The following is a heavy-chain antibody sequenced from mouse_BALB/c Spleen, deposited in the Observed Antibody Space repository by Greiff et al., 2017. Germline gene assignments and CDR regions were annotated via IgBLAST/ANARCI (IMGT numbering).Heavy chain of an antibody. J-gene: IGHJ3*01. D-gene: IGHD4-1*01. CDR1: GYNFTSYW. CDR2: IYPGSGST. Sequence: QVQLQQSGAELVKPGTSVKLSCKASGYNFTSYWINWVKLRPGQGLEWIGDIYPGSGSTNYNEKFKSKATLTVDTSSSTAYMQLSSLASEDSALYYCARSGRESSWFAYWGQGTLVTVSA. V-gene: IGHV1-55*01. CDR3: ARSGRESSWFAY.